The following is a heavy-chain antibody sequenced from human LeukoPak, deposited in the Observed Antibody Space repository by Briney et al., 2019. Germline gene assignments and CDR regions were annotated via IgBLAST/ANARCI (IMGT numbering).Heavy chain of an antibody. CDR3: ASGGGYYYDSSGYWFDY. CDR1: GGTFSSYD. J-gene: IGHJ4*02. Sequence: ASVKVSCKASGGTFSSYDISRVRQAPGQGLEWMGRIIPIFGIANYAQKFQGRVTITADKSTSTAYMELSSLRSEDTAVYYCASGGGYYYDSSGYWFDYWGQGTLVTVSS. CDR2: IIPIFGIA. V-gene: IGHV1-69*04. D-gene: IGHD3-22*01.